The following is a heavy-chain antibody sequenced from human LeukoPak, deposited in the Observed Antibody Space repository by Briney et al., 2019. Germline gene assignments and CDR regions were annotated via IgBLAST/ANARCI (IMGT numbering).Heavy chain of an antibody. Sequence: SETLSLTCAVSAGLVTNSYWSWIRQPPGKGLEWIGYVHHSGSTIYNPSLKSRTIISKDTSKNVFSLKVDSMTAADTAVYYCARDFAGFGGGIDYWGQGTLVTVSS. CDR3: ARDFAGFGGGIDY. CDR2: VHHSGST. J-gene: IGHJ4*02. CDR1: AGLVTNSY. V-gene: IGHV4-59*02. D-gene: IGHD2-15*01.